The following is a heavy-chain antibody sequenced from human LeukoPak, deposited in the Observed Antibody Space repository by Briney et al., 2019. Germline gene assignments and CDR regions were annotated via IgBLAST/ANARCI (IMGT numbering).Heavy chain of an antibody. CDR1: GFTFSSYA. CDR3: AKEECSGGSCYDGFDY. CDR2: ISGSGGST. D-gene: IGHD2-15*01. V-gene: IGHV3-23*01. Sequence: PGGSLRLSCAASGFTFSSYAMSWVRQAPGKGLEWVSAISGSGGSTYYADSVKGRFTISRDNSKNTLYLQMNSLRAEDTAVYYCAKEECSGGSCYDGFDYWGQGTLVTVSS. J-gene: IGHJ4*02.